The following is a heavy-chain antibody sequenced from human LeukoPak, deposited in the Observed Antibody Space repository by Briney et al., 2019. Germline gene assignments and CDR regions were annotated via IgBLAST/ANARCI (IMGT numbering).Heavy chain of an antibody. V-gene: IGHV4-39*01. CDR2: IYYSGST. D-gene: IGHD5-18*01. CDR1: GDSISSTNYY. CDR3: ARHLYSRSPIHIGGRQFDP. J-gene: IGHJ5*02. Sequence: SETLSLTCTVSGDSISSTNYYWGWIRQPPGKGLEWIGSIYYSGSTYYNPSLKSRVTISVDTSNSQFPLKLSSVTAADTAVYYCARHLYSRSPIHIGGRQFDPWGQGSLVTVSS.